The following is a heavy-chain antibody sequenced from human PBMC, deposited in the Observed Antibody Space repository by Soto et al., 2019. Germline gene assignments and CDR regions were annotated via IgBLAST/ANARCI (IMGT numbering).Heavy chain of an antibody. Sequence: PSETLSLTCAVSGGSISSGGYSWSWIRQPPGKRMEWIGYVHHSWGSSYNPSLQSRVAISPDTSKSQFSLKVTSVTATDTAVYYCARQGFGPLHGLVDVWGQGTTVTVSS. V-gene: IGHV4-61*08. CDR3: ARQGFGPLHGLVDV. CDR2: VHHSWGS. D-gene: IGHD3-10*01. J-gene: IGHJ6*02. CDR1: GGSISSGGYS.